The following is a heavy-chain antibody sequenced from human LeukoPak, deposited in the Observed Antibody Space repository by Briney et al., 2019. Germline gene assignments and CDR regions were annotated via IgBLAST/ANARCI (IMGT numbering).Heavy chain of an antibody. Sequence: GGSLRLSCAASGFTFSSYGMHWVRQAPGKGLECVAFMRYDENNKYYADSVKGRFTISRDNSKNTLYLQINSLRAEDTAVYYCAKLYSGYDSRFDYWGQGTLVTVSS. J-gene: IGHJ4*02. D-gene: IGHD5-12*01. CDR1: GFTFSSYG. V-gene: IGHV3-30*02. CDR3: AKLYSGYDSRFDY. CDR2: MRYDENNK.